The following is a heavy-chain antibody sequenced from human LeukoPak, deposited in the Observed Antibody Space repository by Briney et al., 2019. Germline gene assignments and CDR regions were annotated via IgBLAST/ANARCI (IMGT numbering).Heavy chain of an antibody. Sequence: SETPCLTCTVSGGSISSSSSYWGWIRQPPGKGLEWITTIYYTGSTNYNPSLKSIVILSLDTSRNQFSLRLTSVTAADTAVYYCAKSGHSYYYTPGDFSWGQGTLVTVSS. J-gene: IGHJ5*02. V-gene: IGHV4-39*05. CDR2: IYYTGST. D-gene: IGHD3-22*01. CDR1: GGSISSSSSY. CDR3: AKSGHSYYYTPGDFS.